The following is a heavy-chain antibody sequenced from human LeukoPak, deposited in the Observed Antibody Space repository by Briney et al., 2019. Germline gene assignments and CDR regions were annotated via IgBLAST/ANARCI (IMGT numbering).Heavy chain of an antibody. CDR3: ARDSISNWNDLDD. CDR2: IWYDGSNK. CDR1: GFTFNSYG. Sequence: GALRLSCAASGFTFNSYGMHWVRQAPGKGLEWVALIWYDGSNKYYADSVKGRFTISRDSSKNTLYLQVNSLRAEDTAVYYCARDSISNWNDLDDWGQGTLVTVSS. V-gene: IGHV3-33*01. D-gene: IGHD1-20*01. J-gene: IGHJ4*02.